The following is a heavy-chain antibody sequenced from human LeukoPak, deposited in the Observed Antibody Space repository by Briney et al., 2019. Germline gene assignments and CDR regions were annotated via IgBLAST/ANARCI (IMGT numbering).Heavy chain of an antibody. D-gene: IGHD6-19*01. CDR3: ARGAYSSGPNDAFDI. CDR2: IIPIFGTA. CDR1: GGTFSSYA. Sequence: GASVKVSCKASGGTFSSYAISWVRQAPGQGLEWMGGIIPIFGTANYAQKFQGRVTITADESTSTAYMELRSLKSDDTAVYYCARGAYSSGPNDAFDIWGQGTMVTVSS. V-gene: IGHV1-69*13. J-gene: IGHJ3*02.